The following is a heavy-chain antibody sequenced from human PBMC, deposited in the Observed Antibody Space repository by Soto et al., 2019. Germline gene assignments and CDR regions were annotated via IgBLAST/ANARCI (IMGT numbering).Heavy chain of an antibody. D-gene: IGHD3-10*01. J-gene: IGHJ6*02. V-gene: IGHV1-69*01. CDR1: GGTFSSYA. CDR2: IIPIFGTA. Sequence: QVQLVQSGAEVKKPGSSVKVSCKASGGTFSSYAISWVRQAPGQGLEWMGGIIPIFGTANYAQKFQGRVTITADESTSTAYIELSSLRSEDTAVYYCARGGSGREKDYYGMDVWGQGTTVTVSS. CDR3: ARGGSGREKDYYGMDV.